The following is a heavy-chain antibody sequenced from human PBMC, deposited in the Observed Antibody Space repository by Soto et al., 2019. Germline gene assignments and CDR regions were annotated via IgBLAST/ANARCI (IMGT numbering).Heavy chain of an antibody. CDR3: ARYRLYSRTWYNAFDI. CDR2: IYYTGST. CDR1: GGSISSSGYY. J-gene: IGHJ3*02. V-gene: IGHV4-39*01. D-gene: IGHD6-13*01. Sequence: QLQLQESGPGLVKPSETLSVTCSVSGGSISSSGYYWGWIRQPPGKGLEWIGYIYYTGSTYQSPSLKSRVIISVDTSKNQFSLKLSSVTAADTAVYYCARYRLYSRTWYNAFDIWGQGTMVTVSS.